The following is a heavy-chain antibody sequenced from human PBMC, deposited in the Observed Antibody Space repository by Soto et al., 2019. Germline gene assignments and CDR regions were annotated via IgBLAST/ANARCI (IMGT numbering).Heavy chain of an antibody. CDR2: ISYDGRNK. CDR1: GFTFSSYG. D-gene: IGHD3-22*01. J-gene: IGHJ4*02. CDR3: AKSGADYYDSSGYYLFDY. V-gene: IGHV3-30*18. Sequence: QVQLVESGGGVVQPGRSLRLSCAASGFTFSSYGMHWVRQAPGEGLEWGAVISYDGRNKYYADSVKGRFTISRDNSKNTLYLQMNSLRAEDTAVYYCAKSGADYYDSSGYYLFDYWGQGTLVTVSS.